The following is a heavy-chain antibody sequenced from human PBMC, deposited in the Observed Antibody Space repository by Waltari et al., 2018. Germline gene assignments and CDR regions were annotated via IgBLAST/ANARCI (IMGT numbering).Heavy chain of an antibody. CDR3: AREKITYYDFWSGYSYYYYYGMDV. CDR1: GGSISSYY. Sequence: QVQLQESGPGLVKPSETLSLTCTVSGGSISSYYWSWIRQPAGTGLAWIWRIYTSGSTNYNPSLKSRVTMSVDTSKNQFSLKLSSVTAADTAVYYCAREKITYYDFWSGYSYYYYYGMDVWGQGTTVTVSS. J-gene: IGHJ6*02. D-gene: IGHD3-3*01. V-gene: IGHV4-4*07. CDR2: IYTSGST.